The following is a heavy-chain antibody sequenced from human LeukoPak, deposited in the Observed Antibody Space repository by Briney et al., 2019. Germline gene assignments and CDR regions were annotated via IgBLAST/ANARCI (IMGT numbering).Heavy chain of an antibody. J-gene: IGHJ6*02. V-gene: IGHV4-39*07. Sequence: TSETLSLTCTVSGGSISGNNYYWGWIRQAPGEGLEWIGSINNRGSTYYNPSLKSRVTISVDTSKNQFSLKLSSVTAADTAVYYCARAVESDYDILTGYLKYYYYGMDVWGQGTTVTVSS. CDR3: ARAVESDYDILTGYLKYYYYGMDV. CDR1: GGSISGNNYY. CDR2: INNRGST. D-gene: IGHD3-9*01.